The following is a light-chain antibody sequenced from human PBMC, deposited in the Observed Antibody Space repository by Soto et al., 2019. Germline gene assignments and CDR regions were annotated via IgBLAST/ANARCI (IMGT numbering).Light chain of an antibody. V-gene: IGKV4-1*01. CDR3: QQYYNTTPN. Sequence: DIVVTQSPDSLAVSLGERATINCKSSQSVLLSSNKKNYLGWYQPTPGQPPKIXIYWASTRESGVPDRYSGSGAGTDCTRTISSLQAEDVAVDDCQQYYNTTPNFGQGTRLEIK. CDR2: WAS. J-gene: IGKJ5*01. CDR1: QSVLLSSNKKNY.